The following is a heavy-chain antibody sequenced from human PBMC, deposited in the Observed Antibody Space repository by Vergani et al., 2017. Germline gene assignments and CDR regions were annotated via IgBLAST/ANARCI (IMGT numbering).Heavy chain of an antibody. CDR2: IIPILGIP. V-gene: IGHV1-69*08. D-gene: IGHD3-16*01. CDR1: GGTFSSYT. CDR3: ARDRGTRTYGLDV. Sequence: QVQLVQSGAEVKKPGSSVKVSCKASGGTFSSYTVTWVRQAPGQGLEWMGRIIPILGIPNYAQKLQGRVTITADKSTNTAYMELSSLRSEDTAVYYCARDRGTRTYGLDVWGQGTTFTVSS. J-gene: IGHJ6*02.